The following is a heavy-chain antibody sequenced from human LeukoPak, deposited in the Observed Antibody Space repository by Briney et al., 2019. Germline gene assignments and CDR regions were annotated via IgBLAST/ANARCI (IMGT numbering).Heavy chain of an antibody. V-gene: IGHV3-48*03. CDR1: GFDLNTYE. Sequence: GGSLRLSCAAPGFDLNTYEMNWVRQAPGKGLEWIADITISGHTKNYADSVKGRFTISRDNAGTSLYLQMNSLRVEDTGVLYCARGDPHADLWGQGTLVTVPS. CDR2: ITISGHTK. CDR3: ARGDPHADL. J-gene: IGHJ5*02.